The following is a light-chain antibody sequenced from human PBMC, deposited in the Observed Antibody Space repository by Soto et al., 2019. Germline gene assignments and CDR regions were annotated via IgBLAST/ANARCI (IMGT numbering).Light chain of an antibody. CDR1: QSVSSSY. Sequence: EIVLTQSPATLSLSPGERATLSCRASQSVSSSYLAWYQQKPGQAPRLLIYCASSRATGIPDRFSGSGSGTDFTLTISRLEPEDFAVYYCQHYGSSPYTFGQGTKLEIK. CDR2: CAS. CDR3: QHYGSSPYT. J-gene: IGKJ2*01. V-gene: IGKV3-20*01.